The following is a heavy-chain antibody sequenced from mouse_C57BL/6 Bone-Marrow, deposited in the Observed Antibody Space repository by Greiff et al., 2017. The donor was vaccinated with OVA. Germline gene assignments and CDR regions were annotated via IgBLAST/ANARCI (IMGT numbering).Heavy chain of an antibody. Sequence: VQLQQSGPELVKPGDSVKISCKASGYSFTGYFMNWVMQSHGKSLEWIGRINPYNGDTFYNQKFKGKATLTVAKSSSTAHMELRSLTSEDSAVYYCARLGGDYGNYWGQGTTLTVSA. J-gene: IGHJ2*01. CDR3: ARLGGDYGNY. D-gene: IGHD2-1*01. CDR2: INPYNGDT. CDR1: GYSFTGYF. V-gene: IGHV1-20*01.